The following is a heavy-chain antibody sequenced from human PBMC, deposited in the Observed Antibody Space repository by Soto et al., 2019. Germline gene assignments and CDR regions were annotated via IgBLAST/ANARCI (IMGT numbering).Heavy chain of an antibody. CDR3: ARCVYGSGNYYTGPSGFDI. D-gene: IGHD3-10*01. Sequence: QVQLEQSGAEVKKPGSSVKISCKASGGTLSDHGVSWLRQAPGQGLEWVGGTIPVFNTAKYAPKFQGRVTIAADKSTSIAYMELVSLRSDDTGFYYCARCVYGSGNYYTGPSGFDIWGQGTLVIVSS. J-gene: IGHJ3*02. V-gene: IGHV1-69*06. CDR2: TIPVFNTA. CDR1: GGTLSDHG.